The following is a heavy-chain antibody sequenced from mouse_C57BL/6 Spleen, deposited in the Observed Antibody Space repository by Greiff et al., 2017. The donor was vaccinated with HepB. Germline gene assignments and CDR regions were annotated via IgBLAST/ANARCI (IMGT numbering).Heavy chain of an antibody. CDR2: IYPSDSET. CDR3: ARGPLYYYGSSSDY. V-gene: IGHV1-61*01. D-gene: IGHD1-1*01. CDR1: GYTFTSYW. Sequence: VQLQHPGAELVRPGSSVKLSCKASGYTFTSYWMDWVKQRPGQGLEWIGNIYPSDSETHYNQKFKDKATLTVDKSSSTAYMQLSSLTSEDFAVYYCARGPLYYYGSSSDYWGQGTTLTVSS. J-gene: IGHJ2*01.